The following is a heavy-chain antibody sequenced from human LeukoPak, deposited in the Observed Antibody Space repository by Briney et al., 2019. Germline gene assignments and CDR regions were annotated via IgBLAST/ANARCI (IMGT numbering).Heavy chain of an antibody. D-gene: IGHD2-2*01. CDR3: ARELGYCSSTSCPP. CDR1: GGSISSGNYY. CDR2: IYYSGIT. V-gene: IGHV4-30-4*08. Sequence: SETLSLTCTVSGGSISSGNYYWSWIRQPPGKGLEWIGYIYYSGITYYNPSLKSRVSLSVDTSKNQFSLKLSSVTAADTAVYYCARELGYCSSTSCPPWGQGTLVTVSS. J-gene: IGHJ5*02.